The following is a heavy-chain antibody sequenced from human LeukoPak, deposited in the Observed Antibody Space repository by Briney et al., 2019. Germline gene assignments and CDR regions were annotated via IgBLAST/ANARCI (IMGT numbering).Heavy chain of an antibody. Sequence: ASVKVSCKASGYTFTSYGISWVRQAPGQGLEWMGIINPSGGSTSYAQKFQGRVTMTRDTSTSTVYMELSSLRSEDTAVYYCARERGTYYDSSGYSFDYWGQGTRVTVSS. J-gene: IGHJ4*02. CDR1: GYTFTSYG. D-gene: IGHD3-22*01. V-gene: IGHV1-46*01. CDR3: ARERGTYYDSSGYSFDY. CDR2: INPSGGST.